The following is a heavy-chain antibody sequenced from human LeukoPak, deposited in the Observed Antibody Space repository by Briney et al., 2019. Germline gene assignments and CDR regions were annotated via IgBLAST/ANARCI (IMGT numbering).Heavy chain of an antibody. CDR2: INPNSGGT. J-gene: IGHJ3*02. CDR1: GYTFTGYY. Sequence: ASVKVSCKASGYTFTGYYMHWVRQAPGQGLEGMGCINPNSGGTTYAQNFHGSFTMTRDTSISPAYMELSMLRSDATSVYYCARDIVVVPAAQAPCDAFDIWGQVTMVTVSS. D-gene: IGHD2-2*01. CDR3: ARDIVVVPAAQAPCDAFDI. V-gene: IGHV1-2*02.